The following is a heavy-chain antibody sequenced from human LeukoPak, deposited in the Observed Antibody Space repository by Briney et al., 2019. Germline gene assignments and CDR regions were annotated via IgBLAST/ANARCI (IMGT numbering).Heavy chain of an antibody. CDR1: GYSISSGYY. V-gene: IGHV4-38-2*02. CDR2: INHSGST. CDR3: ARASAYYVWGSYRYTGYFQH. Sequence: PSETLSLTCTVSGYSISSGYYWGWIRQPPGKGLEWIGEINHSGSTNYNPSLKSRVTISVDTSKNQFSLKLSSVTAADTAVYYCARASAYYVWGSYRYTGYFQHWGQGTLVTVSS. D-gene: IGHD3-16*02. J-gene: IGHJ1*01.